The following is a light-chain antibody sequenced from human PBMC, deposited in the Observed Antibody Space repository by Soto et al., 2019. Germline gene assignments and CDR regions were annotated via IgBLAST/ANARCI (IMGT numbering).Light chain of an antibody. Sequence: QPVLTQPAYVSGSPGQSITISCTGTSSDVGGYNYVSWYQQHPGKAPKLMIYEVSNRPSGVSNRFSGSKSGNTASLTISGLQAEDEADYYCSSYTSSSTVFGGGTKLTVL. CDR3: SSYTSSSTV. CDR2: EVS. J-gene: IGLJ2*01. CDR1: SSDVGGYNY. V-gene: IGLV2-14*01.